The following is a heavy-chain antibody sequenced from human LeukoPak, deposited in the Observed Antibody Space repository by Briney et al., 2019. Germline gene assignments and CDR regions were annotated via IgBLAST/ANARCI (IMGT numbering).Heavy chain of an antibody. D-gene: IGHD6-19*01. Sequence: ASVTVSCKASGYTFTSYDINWVRQATAQGLEWMGWMNPNSGNTGYAQKFQGRVTMTRNTSISTAYMELNSLRAEDTAVYYCARGHLGYSSGSDNWGQGTLVTVSS. V-gene: IGHV1-8*01. J-gene: IGHJ4*02. CDR1: GYTFTSYD. CDR2: MNPNSGNT. CDR3: ARGHLGYSSGSDN.